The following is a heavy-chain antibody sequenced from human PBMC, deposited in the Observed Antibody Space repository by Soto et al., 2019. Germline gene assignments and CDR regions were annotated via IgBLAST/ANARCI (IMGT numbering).Heavy chain of an antibody. V-gene: IGHV3-23*01. J-gene: IGHJ6*02. CDR1: GFAFTIYA. CDR3: AKCDGDYRYYYYGMDV. Sequence: GASLRLSCAASGFAFTIYAMSWVRQAPGKGLEWVASISGSGSSTYSADSVKGRFTISRDNSKIMVYLQMNNLRAADTATYYCAKCDGDYRYYYYGMDVWGQGTTVTVSS. CDR2: ISGSGSST. D-gene: IGHD4-17*01.